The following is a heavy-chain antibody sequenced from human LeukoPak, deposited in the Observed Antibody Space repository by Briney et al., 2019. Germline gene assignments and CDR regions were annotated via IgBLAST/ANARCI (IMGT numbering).Heavy chain of an antibody. V-gene: IGHV3-7*01. CDR3: ATDGYNSARDN. CDR1: GFSFNKYW. CDR2: TNPDGSQK. J-gene: IGHJ4*02. D-gene: IGHD5-18*01. Sequence: RAGGSLRLSCAASGFSFNKYWMSWVRQAPGKGLEWVANTNPDGSQKYYVDSVRGRFTISRDNAKNLLFLQMSNLRAEDAALYYCATDGYNSARDNWGQGTLVTVSS.